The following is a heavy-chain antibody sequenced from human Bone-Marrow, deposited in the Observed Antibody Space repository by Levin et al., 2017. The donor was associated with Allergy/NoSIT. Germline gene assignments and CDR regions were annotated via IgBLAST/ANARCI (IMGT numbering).Heavy chain of an antibody. J-gene: IGHJ4*02. CDR1: GYSFTNDW. CDR3: ARLRAVATGVDY. D-gene: IGHD5-12*01. Sequence: PGGSLRLSCKGSGYSFTNDWIVWVRQMPGKGLECVGIIYPGDSDTRYGPSFQGQVTISADKSISTAYLQWSSLKASDTAMYYCARLRAVATGVDYWGQGTLVTVSS. V-gene: IGHV5-51*01. CDR2: IYPGDSDT.